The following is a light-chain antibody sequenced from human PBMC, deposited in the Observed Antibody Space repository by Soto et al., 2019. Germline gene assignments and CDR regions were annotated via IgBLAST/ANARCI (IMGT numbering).Light chain of an antibody. CDR2: DAS. Sequence: EIVLTQSPATLSLSPGETATLSCRASQSVSSYLAWYQQKPGQAPRLLIYDASNRATGIPARFSGSGSGTDFTLTISSLEPEDFAFYYCQQRSNWPWTFGQGTKVEIK. J-gene: IGKJ1*01. CDR1: QSVSSY. V-gene: IGKV3-11*01. CDR3: QQRSNWPWT.